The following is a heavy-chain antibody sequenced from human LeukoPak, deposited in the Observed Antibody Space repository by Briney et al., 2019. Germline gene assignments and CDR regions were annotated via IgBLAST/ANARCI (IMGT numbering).Heavy chain of an antibody. CDR2: INPNSGGT. CDR3: ARSGIAAAAPYNWFDP. V-gene: IGHV1-2*02. CDR1: GYTFTGYY. D-gene: IGHD6-13*01. J-gene: IGHJ5*02. Sequence: ASVKVSCKASGYTFTGYYMHWVRQAPGQGLEWMGWINPNSGGTNYAQKFQGRVAMTRDTSISTAYMELSRLRSDDTAVYYCARSGIAAAAPYNWFDPWGQGTLVTVSS.